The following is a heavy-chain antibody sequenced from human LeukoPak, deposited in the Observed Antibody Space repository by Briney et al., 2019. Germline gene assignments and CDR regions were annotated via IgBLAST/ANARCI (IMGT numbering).Heavy chain of an antibody. CDR3: ATYDILTANWFDL. CDR1: GYTLTDLS. Sequence: GASVKVSCKVSGYTLTDLSMHWVRQAPGKGLEWMGGFDPEDGETIYAQKFQGRVTMTEDTSTDTAYMELSSLRSEDTAVYYCATYDILTANWFDLWGQGTLVTVSS. D-gene: IGHD3-9*01. J-gene: IGHJ5*02. V-gene: IGHV1-24*01. CDR2: FDPEDGET.